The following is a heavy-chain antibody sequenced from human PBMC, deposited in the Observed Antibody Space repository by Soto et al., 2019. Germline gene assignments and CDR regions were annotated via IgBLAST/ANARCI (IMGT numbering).Heavy chain of an antibody. J-gene: IGHJ4*02. V-gene: IGHV4-59*01. CDR3: ARAIRGLTARAFDY. CDR1: GDSISFYH. Sequence: QVQLQESGPGLVKPSETLSLTCTVSGDSISFYHWTWIRQPPGKGLEWIGNIYYSGSTNYNPSLKSRVTISLDGSRNQFSLKLTSVTAADTAVYYCARAIRGLTARAFDYWGQGALVTASS. D-gene: IGHD3-10*01. CDR2: IYYSGST.